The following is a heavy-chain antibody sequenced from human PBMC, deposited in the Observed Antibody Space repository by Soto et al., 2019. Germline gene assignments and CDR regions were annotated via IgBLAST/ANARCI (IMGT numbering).Heavy chain of an antibody. CDR1: GGSISSHSHY. J-gene: IGHJ4*02. CDR2: IYFSGSN. V-gene: IGHV4-39*07. D-gene: IGHD5-12*01. CDR3: AREYPIVATRYYFDF. Sequence: SETLSLTCSVSGGSISSHSHYWGWIRQPPGKGLEWIGSIYFSGSNYYNTSLKSRVIISVDMSKNQFSLNLSSVTAADTAVYYCAREYPIVATRYYFDFWGQGTLVTVSS.